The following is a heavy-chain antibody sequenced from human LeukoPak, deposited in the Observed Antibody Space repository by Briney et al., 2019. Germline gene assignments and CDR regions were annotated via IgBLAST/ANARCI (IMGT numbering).Heavy chain of an antibody. CDR1: GGSMSSYY. Sequence: SETLSLTCTVSGGSMSSYYWSWIRQPAGKGLEWIGRIYTSGSTNYNPSLKSRVTMSVDTSKNQFSLKPSSVTAADTAVYYCARGGSVAGPFDFDYWGQGTLVTVSS. V-gene: IGHV4-4*07. CDR3: ARGGSVAGPFDFDY. CDR2: IYTSGST. J-gene: IGHJ4*02. D-gene: IGHD6-19*01.